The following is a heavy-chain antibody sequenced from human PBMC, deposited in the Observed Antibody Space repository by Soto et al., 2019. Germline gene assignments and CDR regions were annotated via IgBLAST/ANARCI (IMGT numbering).Heavy chain of an antibody. J-gene: IGHJ4*02. V-gene: IGHV4-61*08. CDR2: ICCSGST. D-gene: IGHD1-1*01. CDR1: GDSVSRGDSY. CDR3: ARGMDNNKVGW. Sequence: QVQLQESGPGLVKPSETLSLTCTVSGDSVSRGDSYWSWIRQPPGKGLEWIGYICCSGSTEYNPSLRSRVIISVATSKNQLSLKLSTVTAAATAVSYCARGMDNNKVGWWGQGTLVTVSS.